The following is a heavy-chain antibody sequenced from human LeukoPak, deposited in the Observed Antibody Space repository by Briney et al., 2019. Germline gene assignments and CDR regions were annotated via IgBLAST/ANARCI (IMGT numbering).Heavy chain of an antibody. CDR1: GFTFSDYY. CDR2: ISSSGSTI. CDR3: ARDRARRKGITMVRGVISETVNWFDP. V-gene: IGHV3-11*01. D-gene: IGHD3-10*01. Sequence: GGSLRLSCAASGFTFSDYYMSWIRQAPGKGLEWVSYISSSGSTIYYADSVKGRFTISRDNAKNSLYLQMNSLRAEDTAVYYCARDRARRKGITMVRGVISETVNWFDPWGQGTLVTVSS. J-gene: IGHJ5*02.